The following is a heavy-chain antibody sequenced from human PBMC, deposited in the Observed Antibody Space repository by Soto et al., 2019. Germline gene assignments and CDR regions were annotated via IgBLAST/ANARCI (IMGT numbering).Heavy chain of an antibody. V-gene: IGHV3-30*18. CDR1: GFTFSSYG. D-gene: IGHD2-15*01. J-gene: IGHJ5*02. CDR2: ISYDGSNK. Sequence: GGSLRLSCAASGFTFSSYGMHWVRQAPGKGLEWVAVISYDGSNKYYADSVKGRFTISRDNSKNTLYLQMNSLRAEDTAVYYCAKDIESGVVVAANPFDPWGQGTLVTVSS. CDR3: AKDIESGVVVAANPFDP.